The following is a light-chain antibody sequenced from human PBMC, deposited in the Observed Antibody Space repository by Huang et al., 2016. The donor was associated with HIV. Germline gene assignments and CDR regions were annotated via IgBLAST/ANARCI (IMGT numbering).Light chain of an antibody. J-gene: IGKJ2*01. CDR3: RQYYNTPLT. V-gene: IGKV4-1*01. CDR2: WAS. Sequence: DIVMTQSPDSLAVSLGERATINCKSSQSLLYSSNNKNYLAWYQQKPGQPPKLLIYWASTRESGVPDRFTGSGSGTVFTLTISSLQAEDVAVYYCRQYYNTPLTFGQGTKLEIK. CDR1: QSLLYSSNNKNY.